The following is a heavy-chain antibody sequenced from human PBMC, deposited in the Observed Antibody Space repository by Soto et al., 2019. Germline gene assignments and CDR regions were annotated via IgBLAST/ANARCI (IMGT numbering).Heavy chain of an antibody. CDR1: GFTFSSYA. D-gene: IGHD2-2*01. J-gene: IGHJ5*02. CDR3: AKEVYLPANINWFDP. V-gene: IGHV3-23*01. Sequence: GGSLRLSCAASGFTFSSYAMNWVRQAPGKGLEWVSGISGSGGSTYYAESVKGRFIISRDNSKNTLYLQMNSLRAEDTALYYCAKEVYLPANINWFDPWGLGTLVTVSS. CDR2: ISGSGGST.